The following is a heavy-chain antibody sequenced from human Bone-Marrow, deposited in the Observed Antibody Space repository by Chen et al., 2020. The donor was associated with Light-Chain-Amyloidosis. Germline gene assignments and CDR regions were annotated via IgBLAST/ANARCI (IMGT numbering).Heavy chain of an antibody. CDR3: ATRWNALDN. CDR1: GDTLTELS. CDR2: SEHEDHKT. Sequence: QVQLIQSGAEVKSPGASVKVSCKVSGDTLTELSVHWVRQPPGKGLEWVGGSEHEDHKTRDSQKFQARVTMTGDTSTDTAYMELSSLTSDDTAGEFCATRWNALDNWGQGTLVTVSS. V-gene: IGHV1-24*01. J-gene: IGHJ3*02. D-gene: IGHD1-1*01.